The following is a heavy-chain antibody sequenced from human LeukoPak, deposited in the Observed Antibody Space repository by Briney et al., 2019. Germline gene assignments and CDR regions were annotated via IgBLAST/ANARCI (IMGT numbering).Heavy chain of an antibody. D-gene: IGHD1-26*01. Sequence: LVKVSCKASGGTFSSYAISWVRQAPGQGLEWMGRIIPIFGIANYAQKFQGRVTITADKSTCTAYMELSSLRSEDTAVYYCARVLDGKDAFDIWGQGTMVTVSS. CDR3: ARVLDGKDAFDI. J-gene: IGHJ3*02. CDR2: IIPIFGIA. CDR1: GGTFSSYA. V-gene: IGHV1-69*04.